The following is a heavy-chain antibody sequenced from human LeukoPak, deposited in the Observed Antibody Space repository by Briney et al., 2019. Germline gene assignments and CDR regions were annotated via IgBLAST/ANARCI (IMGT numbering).Heavy chain of an antibody. J-gene: IGHJ6*02. CDR1: GYTFTGYY. CDR2: INTNTGNP. Sequence: ASVKVSCKASGYTFTGYYMQWVRQAPGQGLEWMGWINTNTGNPTYAQGFTGRFVFSLDTSVSTAYLQISSLKAEDTAVYYCARAGGYYGSGSYSGMDVWGQGTTVTVSS. D-gene: IGHD3-10*01. V-gene: IGHV7-4-1*02. CDR3: ARAGGYYGSGSYSGMDV.